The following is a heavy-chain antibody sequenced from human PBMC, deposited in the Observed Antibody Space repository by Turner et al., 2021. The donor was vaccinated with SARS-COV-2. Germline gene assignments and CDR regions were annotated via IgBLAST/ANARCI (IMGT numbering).Heavy chain of an antibody. V-gene: IGHV1-24*01. D-gene: IGHD2-21*02. Sequence: QVRLVQSGAEVNKPGASVKVSCQVTGYTLIELSMHWVRQAPGKGLEWMGGFDPEEGETIYAQKFQGRVTMTEDTSTDTAYMELSSLRSEDTAVYYCATGYAYCGAACSIDYWGQGTLVTVSS. CDR2: FDPEEGET. J-gene: IGHJ4*02. CDR3: ATGYAYCGAACSIDY. CDR1: GYTLIELS.